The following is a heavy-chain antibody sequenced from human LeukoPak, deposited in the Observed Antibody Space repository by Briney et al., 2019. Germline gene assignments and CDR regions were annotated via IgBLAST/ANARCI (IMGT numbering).Heavy chain of an antibody. D-gene: IGHD3-16*02. CDR2: IYYSGRI. Sequence: SETLSLTCTVSGGSISSYYWSWIRQPPGKGLEWIGCIYYSGRINYNPSLRSRVTISVDMSKNQFSLKLGSVTAADTAVYYCAREGGSYRPLDYSGQGIMVTVSS. CDR1: GGSISSYY. V-gene: IGHV4-59*12. CDR3: AREGGSYRPLDY. J-gene: IGHJ4*02.